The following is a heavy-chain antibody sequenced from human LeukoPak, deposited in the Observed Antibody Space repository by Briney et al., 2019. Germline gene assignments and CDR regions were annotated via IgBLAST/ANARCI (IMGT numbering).Heavy chain of an antibody. V-gene: IGHV4-59*01. CDR1: GGSISSYY. D-gene: IGHD4-17*01. CDR3: ARAPLLHDYGDYGPYFDY. CDR2: IYYSGST. J-gene: IGHJ4*02. Sequence: SETLSLTCTVSGGSISSYYWSWIRQPPGKGLEWIGYIYYSGSTNYNPSLKSRVTISVDTSKNQFSLKLSSVTAADTAVYYCARAPLLHDYGDYGPYFDYWGQGTLVTVSS.